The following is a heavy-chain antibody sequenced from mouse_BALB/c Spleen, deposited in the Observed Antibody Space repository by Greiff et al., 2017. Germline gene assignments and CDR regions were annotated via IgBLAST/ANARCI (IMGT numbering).Heavy chain of an antibody. V-gene: IGHV5-17*02. CDR3: ARGGSWFAY. CDR2: ISSGSSTI. J-gene: IGHJ3*01. Sequence: EVQLQEFGGGLVQPGGSRKLSCAASGFTFSSFGMHWVRQAPEKGLEWVAYISSGSSTIYYADTVKGRFTISRDNPKNTLFLQMTSLRSEDTAMYYCARGGSWFAYWGQGTLVTVSA. CDR1: GFTFSSFG.